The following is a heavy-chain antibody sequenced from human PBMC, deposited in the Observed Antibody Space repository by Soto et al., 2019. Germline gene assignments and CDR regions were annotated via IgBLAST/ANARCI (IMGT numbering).Heavy chain of an antibody. CDR2: INHSGST. CDR3: ARGLRRGYSYGYRY. Sequence: SETLSLTCAVYGGSFSGYYWSWISQPPGKGLEWIGEINHSGSTNYNPSLKSRVTISVDTSKNQFSLKLSSVTAADTAVYYCARGLRRGYSYGYRYWGQGTLVTVSS. J-gene: IGHJ4*02. CDR1: GGSFSGYY. V-gene: IGHV4-34*01. D-gene: IGHD5-18*01.